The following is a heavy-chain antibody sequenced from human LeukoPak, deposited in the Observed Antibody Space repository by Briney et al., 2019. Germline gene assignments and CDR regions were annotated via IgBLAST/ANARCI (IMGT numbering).Heavy chain of an antibody. CDR2: IYYSGST. J-gene: IGHJ5*02. D-gene: IGHD5-18*01. V-gene: IGHV4-61*08. CDR1: GGSISSGGYY. CDR3: ARGDTHWFDP. Sequence: SETLSLTCTVSGGSISSGGYYWSWIRQPPGKGLEWIGYIYYSGSTNYNPSLKSRVTISVDTSKNQFSLKLSSVTAADTAVYYCARGDTHWFDPWGQGTLVTVSS.